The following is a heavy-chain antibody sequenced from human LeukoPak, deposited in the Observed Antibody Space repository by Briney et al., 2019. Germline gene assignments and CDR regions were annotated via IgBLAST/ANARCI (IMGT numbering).Heavy chain of an antibody. D-gene: IGHD2-15*01. J-gene: IGHJ3*02. CDR3: ARVIGGLGAFDI. CDR2: ISSSSSYI. V-gene: IGHV3-21*01. Sequence: GGSLRLSCAASGFTFSSCSMNWVRQAPGKGLEWVSSISSSSSYIYYADSVKGRFTISRDNAKNSLYLQMNSLRAEDTAVYYCARVIGGLGAFDIWGQGTMVTVSS. CDR1: GFTFSSCS.